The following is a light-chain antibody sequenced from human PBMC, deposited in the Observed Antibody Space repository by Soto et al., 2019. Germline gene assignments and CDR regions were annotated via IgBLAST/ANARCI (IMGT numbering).Light chain of an antibody. Sequence: EIVMTQSPATLSVSPGERATLSCRASQSVSSNLAWYQQKPGQAPRLLIYGASTRATGIPARFSGSGSGTEFTLTISSLQSEDFAVYYCQQYNNWPPEVTFGGGTKLEIK. V-gene: IGKV3-15*01. CDR2: GAS. J-gene: IGKJ4*01. CDR1: QSVSSN. CDR3: QQYNNWPPEVT.